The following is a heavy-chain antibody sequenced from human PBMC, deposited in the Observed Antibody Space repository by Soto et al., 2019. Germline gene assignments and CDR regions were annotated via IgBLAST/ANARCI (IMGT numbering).Heavy chain of an antibody. CDR3: ARAPLAARPADP. CDR1: GYTFTSYA. CDR2: INAGNDNT. Sequence: ASVKVSCKASGYTFTSYAMHWVRQAPGQRLEWMGWINAGNDNTKYSQKFQGRVTITRDTSASTAYMELSSLRSDDTDVYYCARAPLAARPADPCGQGTLVTVSS. J-gene: IGHJ5*02. V-gene: IGHV1-3*01. D-gene: IGHD6-25*01.